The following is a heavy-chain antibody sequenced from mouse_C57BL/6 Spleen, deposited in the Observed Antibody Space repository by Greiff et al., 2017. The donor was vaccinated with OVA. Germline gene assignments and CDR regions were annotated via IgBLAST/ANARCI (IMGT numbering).Heavy chain of an antibody. D-gene: IGHD2-5*01. CDR2: INPSSGYT. CDR1: GYTFTSYW. CDR3: ARRAYYSIIGGFAY. V-gene: IGHV1-7*01. Sequence: VQLQESGAELAKPGASVKLSCKASGYTFTSYWMHWVKQRPGQGLEWIGYINPSSGYTKYNQKFKDQATLTADKSSSTAYMQLSSLTYEDSAVYYCARRAYYSIIGGFAYWGQGTLVTVSA. J-gene: IGHJ3*01.